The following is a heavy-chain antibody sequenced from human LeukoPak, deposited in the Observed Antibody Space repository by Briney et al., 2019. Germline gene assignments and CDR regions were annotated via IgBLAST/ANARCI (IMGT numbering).Heavy chain of an antibody. Sequence: ASVKVSCKASGGTFSSYAISWVRQAPGQGLEWMGRIIPIFGTANYAQKFQGRVTITTDESTSTAYMELSSLRSEDTAVYYCARGQLQLWGAYYYDSSGYFDYWAREPWSPSPQ. J-gene: IGHJ4*02. CDR2: IIPIFGTA. CDR1: GGTFSSYA. V-gene: IGHV1-69*05. D-gene: IGHD3-22*01. CDR3: ARGQLQLWGAYYYDSSGYFDY.